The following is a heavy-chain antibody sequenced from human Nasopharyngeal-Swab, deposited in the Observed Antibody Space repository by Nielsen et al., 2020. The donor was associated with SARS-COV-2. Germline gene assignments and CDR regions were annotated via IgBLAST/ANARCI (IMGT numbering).Heavy chain of an antibody. CDR1: GFTFSGYA. CDR2: ISGSGGST. J-gene: IGHJ6*02. V-gene: IGHV3-23*01. CDR3: ASSVVTAGAGALYYYGMDV. D-gene: IGHD3-22*01. Sequence: GGSLRLSCAASGFTFSGYAMSWVRQAPGKGLEWVSAISGSGGSTYYADSVKGRFTISRDNSKNTLYLQMNSLRAEDTAVYYCASSVVTAGAGALYYYGMDVWGQGTTVTVSS.